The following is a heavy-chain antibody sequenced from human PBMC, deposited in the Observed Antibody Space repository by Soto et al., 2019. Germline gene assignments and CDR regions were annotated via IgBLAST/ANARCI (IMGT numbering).Heavy chain of an antibody. CDR3: ASPADSHGYPYYYGMDV. CDR1: GYSFTSYW. D-gene: IGHD5-18*01. CDR2: IYPGDSGT. V-gene: IGHV5-51*01. J-gene: IGHJ6*02. Sequence: GESLKISCKGSGYSFTSYWIGWVRQMPGKGLEWMGIIYPGDSGTRYSPSFQGQVTISADKSISTAYLQWSSLKASDTAMYYCASPADSHGYPYYYGMDVWGQGTTVTVSS.